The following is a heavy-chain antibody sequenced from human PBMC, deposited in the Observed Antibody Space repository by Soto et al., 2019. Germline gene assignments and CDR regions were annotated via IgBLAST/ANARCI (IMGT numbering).Heavy chain of an antibody. J-gene: IGHJ1*01. CDR1: GGSISSSLYY. D-gene: IGHD3-22*01. V-gene: IGHV4-39*01. CDR3: ARHMYDSRLWDS. CDR2: TYYTGST. Sequence: QLQLQESGPGLVKPSETLSLTCIVSGGSISSSLYYWGWIRQPPGKGLEWIGSTYYTGSTYHNPSLKSRVTISVDTSKNQFSLKLSSVTAADMAVYYCARHMYDSRLWDSWGQGTLVTVSS.